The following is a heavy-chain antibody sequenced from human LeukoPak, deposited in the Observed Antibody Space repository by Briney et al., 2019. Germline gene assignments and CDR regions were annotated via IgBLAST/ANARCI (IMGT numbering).Heavy chain of an antibody. V-gene: IGHV3-30*18. CDR1: GFTFSSYG. J-gene: IGHJ4*02. CDR2: ISYDGSNK. D-gene: IGHD6-13*01. CDR3: AKDRVGIAAAGRLDY. Sequence: GGSLRLSCAASGFTFSSYGMHWVRQAPGKGLEWVAVISYDGSNKYYADSVKGRFTISRDNSKNTLYLQMNSLRAEDTAVYYYAKDRVGIAAAGRLDYWGQGTLVTVSS.